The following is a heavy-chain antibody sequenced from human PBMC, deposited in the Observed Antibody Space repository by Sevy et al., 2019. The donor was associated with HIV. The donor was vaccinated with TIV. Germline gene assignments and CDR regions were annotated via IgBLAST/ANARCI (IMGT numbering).Heavy chain of an antibody. CDR3: AKDSILVAGHFDY. Sequence: GGSLRLSCAASGFTFSSYAMSRVRQAPGKGLEWVSFFTGSGTNTFYADSVKGRFTISRDNSKNTLYLQMNSLRAEDTAVYYCAKDSILVAGHFDYWGQGTLVTVSS. J-gene: IGHJ4*02. CDR1: GFTFSSYA. CDR2: FTGSGTNT. D-gene: IGHD6-19*01. V-gene: IGHV3-23*01.